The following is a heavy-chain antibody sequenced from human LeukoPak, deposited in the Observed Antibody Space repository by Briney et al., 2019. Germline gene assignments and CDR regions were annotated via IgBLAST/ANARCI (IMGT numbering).Heavy chain of an antibody. CDR3: ARARWTSTTTTYYLDH. CDR2: INAGNGNT. D-gene: IGHD4-17*01. Sequence: ASVKVSCKASGYTFTSYAMHWVRQAPGQRLEWMGWINAGNGNTKYSQKFQGRVTITRDTSATTAYMDLSSLRSEDTAVYYCARARWTSTTTTYYLDHWGQGTLVTVSS. J-gene: IGHJ4*02. CDR1: GYTFTSYA. V-gene: IGHV1-3*01.